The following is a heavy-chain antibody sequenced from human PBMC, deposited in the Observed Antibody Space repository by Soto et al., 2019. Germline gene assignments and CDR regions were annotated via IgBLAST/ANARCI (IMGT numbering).Heavy chain of an antibody. CDR2: IYPGDSDT. CDR1: GYSLTSYW. Sequence: PGESLKISCKGSGYSLTSYWIGWVRQMPGKGLEWMGIIYPGDSDTRYSPSFQGQVTISADKSISTAYLQWSSLKASDTAMYYCARHAGTRAAAGLLDYWGQGTMVTVSS. J-gene: IGHJ4*02. CDR3: ARHAGTRAAAGLLDY. V-gene: IGHV5-51*01. D-gene: IGHD6-13*01.